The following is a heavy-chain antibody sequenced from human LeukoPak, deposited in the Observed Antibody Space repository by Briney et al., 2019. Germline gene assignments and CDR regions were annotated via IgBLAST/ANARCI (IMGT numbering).Heavy chain of an antibody. Sequence: ASVKVSCKASGYTFTSYDINWVRQATGQGLEWTGWMNPNSGNTGYAQKFQGRVTITADESTSTAYMELSSLRSEDTAVYYCAKDSGSYYLDYWGQGTLVTVSS. D-gene: IGHD1-26*01. CDR2: MNPNSGNT. CDR1: GYTFTSYD. J-gene: IGHJ4*02. V-gene: IGHV1-8*01. CDR3: AKDSGSYYLDY.